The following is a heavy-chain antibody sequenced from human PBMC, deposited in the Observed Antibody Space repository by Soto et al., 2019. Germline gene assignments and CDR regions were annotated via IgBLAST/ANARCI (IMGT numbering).Heavy chain of an antibody. D-gene: IGHD2-15*01. CDR1: GGSISSYY. J-gene: IGHJ6*02. CDR3: ARVVVATVYYYYYGMDV. Sequence: QVQLQESGPGLVKPSETLSLTCTVSGGSISSYYWSWIRQPAGKGLEWIGRIYTSGSTNYNPSLTSRVTMSVDTSKNQFSLTLSSVTAADTAVYYCARVVVATVYYYYYGMDVWGQGTTVTVSS. CDR2: IYTSGST. V-gene: IGHV4-4*07.